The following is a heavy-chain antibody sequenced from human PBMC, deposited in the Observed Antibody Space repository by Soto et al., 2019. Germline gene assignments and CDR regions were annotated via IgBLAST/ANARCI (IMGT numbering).Heavy chain of an antibody. V-gene: IGHV2-5*02. CDR1: GFSLSTTGMG. CDR3: VHRRSKGDFDL. J-gene: IGHJ5*02. Sequence: QITLKESGPTLVKPTQTLTLTCTFSGFSLSTTGMGVGWIRQPPGKALEWLALLYWDDDIHYSPSLKSRLTXSXVTSKNQVVLTMTNMDPVDTATYACVHRRSKGDFDLWGQGTLVTVSS. D-gene: IGHD3-10*01. CDR2: LYWDDDI.